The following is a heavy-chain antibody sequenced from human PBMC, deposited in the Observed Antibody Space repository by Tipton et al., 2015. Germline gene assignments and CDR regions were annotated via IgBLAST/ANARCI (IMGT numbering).Heavy chain of an antibody. CDR3: ARDVY. CDR2: ISSSSGYI. CDR1: GFTFSTYG. J-gene: IGHJ4*02. Sequence: SLRLSCAASGFTFSTYGMHWVRQAPGKGLECVSSISSSSGYIHYADSVKGRLTISRDNAENSLYLQMNSLRAEDTAVYYCARDVYWGQGTLVTVSS. V-gene: IGHV3-21*01.